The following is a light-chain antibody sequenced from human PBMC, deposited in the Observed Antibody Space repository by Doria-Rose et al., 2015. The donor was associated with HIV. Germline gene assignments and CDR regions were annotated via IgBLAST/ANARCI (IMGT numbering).Light chain of an antibody. CDR3: QHFDKYFSWT. V-gene: IGKV1-5*03. CDR1: QRISNW. J-gene: IGKJ1*01. Sequence: TQSPSTLSASVGDRVTITCRASQRISNWLAWDQQQPRQAPKLLIYKASTLQSGVPSRFRGSGSGTEFTLTINSLQPDDFATYYCQHFDKYFSWTFGHGTKVDIK. CDR2: KAS.